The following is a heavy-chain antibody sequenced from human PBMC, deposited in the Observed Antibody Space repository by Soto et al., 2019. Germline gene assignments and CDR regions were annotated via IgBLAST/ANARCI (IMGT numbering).Heavy chain of an antibody. V-gene: IGHV5-10-1*01. CDR1: GYSFTSYW. CDR3: ATHWTICSSTSCYSGSGWFDP. Sequence: GESLKISWKGSGYSFTSYWISWVRQMPGKGLEWMGRSDPSDSYTNYSPSFQGHVTISADKSISTAYLQWSSLKASDTAMYYCATHWTICSSTSCYSGSGWFDPWGQGTLVTVSS. CDR2: SDPSDSYT. J-gene: IGHJ5*02. D-gene: IGHD2-2*01.